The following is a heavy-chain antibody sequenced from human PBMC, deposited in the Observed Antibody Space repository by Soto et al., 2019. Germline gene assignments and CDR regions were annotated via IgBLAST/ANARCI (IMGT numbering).Heavy chain of an antibody. CDR3: AKGYYSGYDLAYFDY. CDR1: GFSFDDYA. V-gene: IGHV3-23*01. D-gene: IGHD5-12*01. J-gene: IGHJ4*02. Sequence: VQLLESGGGLVQPGGSLRLSCAASGFSFDDYAMTWVRQAAGKGLEWVSAISGSGDNTYYADSVKGRFTISRDNSKNTLYQQLNSLRAEDTALYYCAKGYYSGYDLAYFDYWGQGTLVTVSS. CDR2: ISGSGDNT.